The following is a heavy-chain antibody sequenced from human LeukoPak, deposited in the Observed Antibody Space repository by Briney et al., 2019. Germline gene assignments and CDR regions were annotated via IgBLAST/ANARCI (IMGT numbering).Heavy chain of an antibody. J-gene: IGHJ4*02. Sequence: PSETLSLTCTVSGCSISSSSYYWGWIRQPPGKGLEWNGSIYYSGSTYYNPSLKSRVTISVDTSKNQFSLKLSSVTAADTAVYYCARHPLGHGDYVRGTIPGVLDYWGQGTLVTVSS. CDR2: IYYSGST. CDR1: GCSISSSSYY. CDR3: ARHPLGHGDYVRGTIPGVLDY. V-gene: IGHV4-39*01. D-gene: IGHD4-17*01.